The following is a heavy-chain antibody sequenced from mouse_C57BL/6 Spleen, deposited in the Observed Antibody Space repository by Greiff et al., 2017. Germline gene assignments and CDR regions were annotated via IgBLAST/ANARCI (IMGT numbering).Heavy chain of an antibody. CDR1: GYAFSSYW. CDR3: ARDDYYGSSYGFAY. CDR2: IYPGDGDT. Sequence: VKLQESGAELVKPGASVKISCKASGYAFSSYWMNWVKQRPGKGLEWIGQIYPGDGDTNYNGKFKGKATLTADKSSSTAYMQLSSLTSEDSAVYFCARDDYYGSSYGFAYWGQGTLVTVSA. V-gene: IGHV1-80*01. J-gene: IGHJ3*01. D-gene: IGHD1-1*01.